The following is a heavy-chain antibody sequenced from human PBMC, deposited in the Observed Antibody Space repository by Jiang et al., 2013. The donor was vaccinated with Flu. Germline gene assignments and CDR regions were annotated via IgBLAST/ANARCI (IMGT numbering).Heavy chain of an antibody. CDR3: ARELTYYDSSGYPSAFDI. J-gene: IGHJ3*02. CDR2: IYHSGST. D-gene: IGHD3-22*01. CDR1: GYSISSGYY. V-gene: IGHV4-38-2*02. Sequence: GSGLVKPSETLSLTCAVSGYSISSGYYWGWIRQPPGKGLEWIGSIYHSGSTYYNPSLKSRVTISVDTSKNQFSLKLSSVTAADTAVYYCARELTYYDSSGYPSAFDIWGQGAMVTVSS.